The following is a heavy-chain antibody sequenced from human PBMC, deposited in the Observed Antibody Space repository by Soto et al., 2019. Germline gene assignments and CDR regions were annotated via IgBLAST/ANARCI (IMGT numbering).Heavy chain of an antibody. Sequence: QVQLQQWGAGLLKPSETLSLTCAVYGGSFSGYYWSWIRQPPGKGLEWIGEINHSGSTNYNPSLKSRLTISVDTSKNQFSLKLSSVTAADTAVYYCARGYCSGGSCYATGGYYFDYWGQGTLVTVSS. V-gene: IGHV4-34*01. CDR1: GGSFSGYY. CDR2: INHSGST. CDR3: ARGYCSGGSCYATGGYYFDY. J-gene: IGHJ4*02. D-gene: IGHD2-15*01.